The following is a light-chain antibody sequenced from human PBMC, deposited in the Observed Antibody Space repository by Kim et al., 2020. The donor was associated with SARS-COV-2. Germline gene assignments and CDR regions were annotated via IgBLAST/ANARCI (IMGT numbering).Light chain of an antibody. CDR3: QRYAGSPPYS. V-gene: IGKV3-20*01. Sequence: PGERATLSCRASQSVSSRHLAWYQQKPGQAPRLLIYAASSRATGIPDRFTGSGSGTDFTLTISRLEPEDFTVYYWQRYAGSPPYSFGPGTKLEIK. CDR2: AAS. CDR1: QSVSSRH. J-gene: IGKJ2*03.